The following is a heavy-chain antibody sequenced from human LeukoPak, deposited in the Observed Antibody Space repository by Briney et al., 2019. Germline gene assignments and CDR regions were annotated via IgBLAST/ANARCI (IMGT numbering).Heavy chain of an antibody. V-gene: IGHV4-61*01. CDR2: IYYSGST. CDR1: GGSVSSGSYY. CDR3: ARSGTYYYDSSGHHWGY. Sequence: PSETLSLTCTVSGGSVSSGSYYWSWIRQPPGKGLEWIGYIYYSGSTNYNPSLKSRVTISVDTSKNQFSLKLSSVTAADTAVYYCARSGTYYYDSSGHHWGYWGQGTLVTVSS. D-gene: IGHD3-22*01. J-gene: IGHJ4*02.